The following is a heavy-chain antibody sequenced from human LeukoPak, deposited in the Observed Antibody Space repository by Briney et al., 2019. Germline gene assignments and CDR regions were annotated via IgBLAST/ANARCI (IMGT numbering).Heavy chain of an antibody. J-gene: IGHJ5*01. Sequence: ASVTVSCKASGYTFTGYYMHWVRQAPGQGLEWMGWINPNSGGTNYAQKFQGRVTMTRDTSISTAYMELSRLRSDDTAVYCCARDHYSSGWYDCWGQGTLVTVSS. D-gene: IGHD6-19*01. CDR1: GYTFTGYY. V-gene: IGHV1-2*02. CDR2: INPNSGGT. CDR3: ARDHYSSGWYDC.